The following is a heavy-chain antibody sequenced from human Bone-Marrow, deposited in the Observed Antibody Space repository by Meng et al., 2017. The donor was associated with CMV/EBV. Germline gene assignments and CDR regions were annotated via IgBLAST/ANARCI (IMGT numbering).Heavy chain of an antibody. J-gene: IGHJ4*02. CDR1: GFTFSSYG. CDR3: AKDSHPYQLLFRNYFDY. V-gene: IGHV3-30*02. D-gene: IGHD2-2*01. Sequence: GESLKISCAASGFTFSSYGMHWVRQAPGKGLEWVAFIRYDGSNKYHADSVKGRFTISRDNSKNTLYLQMNSLRAEDTAVYYCAKDSHPYQLLFRNYFDYWGQGTLVTVSS. CDR2: IRYDGSNK.